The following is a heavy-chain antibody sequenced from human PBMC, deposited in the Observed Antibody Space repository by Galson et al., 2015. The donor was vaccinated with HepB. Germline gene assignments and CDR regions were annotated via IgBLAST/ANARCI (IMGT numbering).Heavy chain of an antibody. D-gene: IGHD5-18*01. CDR2: VSVSNGDT. CDR1: GYTFTDYI. CDR3: ARGNTALLY. V-gene: IGHV1-18*04. J-gene: IGHJ4*02. Sequence: SVKVSCKASGYTFTDYIITWVRQAPGQGLEWLGWVSVSNGDTNYAQNFRGRVTMTTDTSPSTAYMDLRYLRSADTATYYCARGNTALLYWGQGTLISVPS.